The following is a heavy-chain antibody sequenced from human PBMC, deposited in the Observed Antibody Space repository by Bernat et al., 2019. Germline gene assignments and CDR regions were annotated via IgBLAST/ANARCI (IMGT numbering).Heavy chain of an antibody. CDR1: GFTFSGYW. CDR3: TRGGMFYFDF. J-gene: IGHJ4*02. Sequence: EVQLVESGGGLVQPGGSLRLSCAASGFTFSGYWMDWVRQAPGKGLVWVSRINTDGSTTDYADSVKGRFTISRDNAENSLYLQMNSLRAEDTAVYYCTRGGMFYFDFWGQGILVTVSS. V-gene: IGHV3-74*01. CDR2: INTDGSTT. D-gene: IGHD3-10*02.